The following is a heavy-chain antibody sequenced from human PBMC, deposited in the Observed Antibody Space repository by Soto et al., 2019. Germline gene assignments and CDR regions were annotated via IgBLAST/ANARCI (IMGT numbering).Heavy chain of an antibody. CDR1: GFSFSDYG. CDR2: ISYDGSTI. J-gene: IGHJ4*02. V-gene: IGHV3-30*18. Sequence: VQLVESGGGVVQPGRSLRLSCAASGFSFSDYGMHWIRQAPGKGLEWVAVISYDGSTIYYADSVKGRVTISRDNSKNTLFLQMSSVRGQATADYLSAKDARLSYGWVFDHWGQGTLITVSS. CDR3: AKDARLSYGWVFDH. D-gene: IGHD5-18*01.